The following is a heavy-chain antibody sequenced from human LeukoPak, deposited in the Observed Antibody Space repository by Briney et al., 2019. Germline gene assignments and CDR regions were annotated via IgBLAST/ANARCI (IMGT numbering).Heavy chain of an antibody. CDR3: ARSGDGYNYGDY. Sequence: PSETLSLTXAVYGGSFRGYYWSWIRQSPGKGLEWIGEINHSGSTNYNPSLKSRVTISVDTSKNQFSLKLSSVTAADTAVYYCARSGDGYNYGDYWGQGTLVTVSS. CDR1: GGSFRGYY. V-gene: IGHV4-34*01. D-gene: IGHD5-24*01. J-gene: IGHJ4*02. CDR2: INHSGST.